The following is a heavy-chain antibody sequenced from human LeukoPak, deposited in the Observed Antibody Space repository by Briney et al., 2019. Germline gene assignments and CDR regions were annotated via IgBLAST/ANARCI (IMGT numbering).Heavy chain of an antibody. CDR1: GFTFSRSW. CDR3: AKLLGDVTTFDY. Sequence: PGESLRLSCAASGFTFSRSWVTWVRQATGKGLEWVASINQDGSVKHYMDSVKGRFTISRDSSNNSLFLQMNSLRAEDTAVYYCAKLLGDVTTFDYWGQGTLVTVSS. D-gene: IGHD3-16*01. V-gene: IGHV3-7*01. J-gene: IGHJ4*02. CDR2: INQDGSVK.